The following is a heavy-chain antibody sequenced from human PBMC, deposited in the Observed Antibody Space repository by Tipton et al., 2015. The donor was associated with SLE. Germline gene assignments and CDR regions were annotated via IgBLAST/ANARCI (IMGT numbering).Heavy chain of an antibody. Sequence: TLSLTCAVYGGSFSGYYWSWIRQPPGKGLEWIGEINHSGSTNYNPSLKSRVTISVDTSKNQFSLKLSSVTAADTAVYYCARGRITIFGVASGWFDPWGQGTLVTGSS. CDR1: GGSFSGYY. J-gene: IGHJ5*02. D-gene: IGHD3-3*01. CDR3: ARGRITIFGVASGWFDP. CDR2: INHSGST. V-gene: IGHV4-34*01.